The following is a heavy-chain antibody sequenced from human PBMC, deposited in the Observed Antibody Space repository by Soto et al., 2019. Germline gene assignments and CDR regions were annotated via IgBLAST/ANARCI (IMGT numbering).Heavy chain of an antibody. Sequence: EERLVESGGGLVQPGGSLRLSCAASGFTFSSYWMTWVRQAPGKGLEWVANIKKDESKKSYLDSVRGRFTISRDNAKTSLYLQMDSLTAEDTALYYCARDVSPGSSSWYFDAFDLWGQGTMVTVSS. CDR2: IKKDESKK. V-gene: IGHV3-7*05. J-gene: IGHJ3*01. CDR1: GFTFSSYW. CDR3: ARDVSPGSSSWYFDAFDL. D-gene: IGHD6-13*01.